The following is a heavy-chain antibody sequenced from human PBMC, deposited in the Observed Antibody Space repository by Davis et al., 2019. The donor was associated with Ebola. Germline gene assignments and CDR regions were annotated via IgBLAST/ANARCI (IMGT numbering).Heavy chain of an antibody. CDR2: ISSSSSYI. CDR1: GFTFSSYW. Sequence: GGSLRLSCAASGFTFSSYWMSWVRQAPGKGLEWVSSISSSSSYIYYADSVKGRFTISRDNAKNSLYLQMNSLRAEDTAVYYCARDAHCTGGVCYSSMDVWGQGTTVTVSS. CDR3: ARDAHCTGGVCYSSMDV. J-gene: IGHJ6*02. D-gene: IGHD2-8*02. V-gene: IGHV3-21*01.